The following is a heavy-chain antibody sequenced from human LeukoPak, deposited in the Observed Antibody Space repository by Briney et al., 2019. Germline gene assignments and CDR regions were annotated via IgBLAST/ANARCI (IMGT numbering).Heavy chain of an antibody. D-gene: IGHD3-22*01. J-gene: IGHJ6*02. CDR2: INPSGGRT. V-gene: IGHV1-46*01. CDR1: GYTFTSYY. CDR3: AREDREPNDSSGYYGYYGMDV. Sequence: ASVKVSCKASGYTFTSYYMHWVRQAPGQGLEWMGIINPSGGRTSYAQKFQGRVTMTRDTSTSTVYMELSSLRSEDTAVYYCAREDREPNDSSGYYGYYGMDVWGQGTTVTVSS.